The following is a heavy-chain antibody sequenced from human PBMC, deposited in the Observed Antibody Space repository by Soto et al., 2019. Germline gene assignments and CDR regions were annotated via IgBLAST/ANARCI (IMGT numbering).Heavy chain of an antibody. CDR2: ISAYNGNT. CDR3: ARSEWLRFSYYGMDV. D-gene: IGHD5-12*01. CDR1: GYTFTSYG. J-gene: IGHJ6*02. V-gene: IGHV1-18*01. Sequence: GASVKVSCKASGYTFTSYGISWVRQAPGQGLEWMGWISAYNGNTNYAQKLQGRVTMTTDTSTSTAYMELRSLRSDDTAVYYCARSEWLRFSYYGMDVWGQGTTVTVSS.